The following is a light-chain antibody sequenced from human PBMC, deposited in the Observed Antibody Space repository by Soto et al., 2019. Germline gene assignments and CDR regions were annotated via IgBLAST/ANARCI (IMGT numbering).Light chain of an antibody. V-gene: IGLV1-40*01. CDR1: SSNFGAGYD. Sequence: QLVLTQPPSMSGAPGQRVTISCTGSSSNFGAGYDVHWYQHLPGTAPKLLIYGNNNRPSGVPDRFSGSKSGTSASLAITGLQAEDEADYYCQSYDSSLSGGVFGGGTKLTVL. J-gene: IGLJ2*01. CDR3: QSYDSSLSGGV. CDR2: GNN.